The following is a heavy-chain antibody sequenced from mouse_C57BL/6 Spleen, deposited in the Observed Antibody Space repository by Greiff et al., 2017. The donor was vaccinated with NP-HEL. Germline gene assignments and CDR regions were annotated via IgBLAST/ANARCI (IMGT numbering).Heavy chain of an antibody. V-gene: IGHV6-3*01. CDR2: IRLKSDNYAT. Sequence: DVKLVESGGGLVQPGGSMKLSCVASGFTFSNYWMNWVRQSPEKGLEWVAQIRLKSDNYATHYAESVKGRFTISRDDSKSSVYLQMNNLRAEDTGIYYCTGGATVVGYWGQGTTLTVSS. CDR3: TGGATVVGY. J-gene: IGHJ2*01. D-gene: IGHD1-1*01. CDR1: GFTFSNYW.